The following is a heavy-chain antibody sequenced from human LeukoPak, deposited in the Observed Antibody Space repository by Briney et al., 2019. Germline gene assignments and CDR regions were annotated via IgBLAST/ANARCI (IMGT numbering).Heavy chain of an antibody. CDR2: IYYSGST. Sequence: SETLSLTCTVSGGSISSYYWSWIRQPPGKGLEWVGYIYYSGSTNYNPSLKSRVTISVDTSKNQFSLKLSSVTAADTAVYYCARYVVVTAYFDYWGQGTLVTVSS. D-gene: IGHD2-21*02. CDR3: ARYVVVTAYFDY. V-gene: IGHV4-59*01. CDR1: GGSISSYY. J-gene: IGHJ4*02.